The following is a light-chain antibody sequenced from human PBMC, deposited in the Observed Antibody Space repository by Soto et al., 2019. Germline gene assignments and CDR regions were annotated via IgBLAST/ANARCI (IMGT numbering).Light chain of an antibody. V-gene: IGKV3-20*01. Sequence: EIVLTQSPGTLSLSPGERATLSCRASQSVSNNYLAWYQQKPGQAPRLLIYGASTRATGIPARFSGSGSGTEFTLIISSLQSEDSAVYYCLHHGSSLWTFGQGTKVDIK. CDR3: LHHGSSLWT. CDR2: GAS. CDR1: QSVSNNY. J-gene: IGKJ1*01.